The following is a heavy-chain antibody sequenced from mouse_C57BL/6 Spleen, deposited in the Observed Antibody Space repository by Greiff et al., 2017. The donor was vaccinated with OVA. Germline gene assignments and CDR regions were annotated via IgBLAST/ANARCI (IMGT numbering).Heavy chain of an antibody. V-gene: IGHV3-6*01. D-gene: IGHD1-1*01. CDR3: ARRNYGSSYGAMDY. CDR2: ISYDGSN. J-gene: IGHJ4*01. CDR1: GYSITSGYY. Sequence: VQLVESGPGLVKPSQSLSLTCSVTGYSITSGYYWNWLRQFPETKLEWMGYISYDGSNNYNPSLKNRISITRDTSKNQFFLMLNSVTTEDTATYYCARRNYGSSYGAMDYWGQGTSGTVSS.